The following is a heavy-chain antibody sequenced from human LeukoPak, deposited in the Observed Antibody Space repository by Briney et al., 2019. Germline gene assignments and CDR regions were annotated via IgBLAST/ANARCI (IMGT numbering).Heavy chain of an antibody. V-gene: IGHV3-30-3*01. Sequence: PGGSLRLSCAASGFTFSNAWMSWVRQAPGKGLQWVAVISYDGSNKYYADSVKGRFTISRDNAKNSLYLQMNSLRAEDTAVYYCARDMGRSGSPQWGAFDIWGQGTMVTVSS. D-gene: IGHD1-26*01. CDR2: ISYDGSNK. CDR1: GFTFSNAW. CDR3: ARDMGRSGSPQWGAFDI. J-gene: IGHJ3*02.